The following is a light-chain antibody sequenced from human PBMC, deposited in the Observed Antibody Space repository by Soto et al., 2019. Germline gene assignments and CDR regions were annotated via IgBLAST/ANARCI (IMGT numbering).Light chain of an antibody. V-gene: IGKV1-27*01. CDR1: QGVSNN. Sequence: DIEMTQSPASLSASVGDRVTITCRASQGVSNNFAGCQQKQGKVPKLLIYAASTLESGVPSRFSGSGSGTDFTLTISSLQPEDVAIYYCQKYSSAPLTFGGGTKVEIK. J-gene: IGKJ4*01. CDR3: QKYSSAPLT. CDR2: AAS.